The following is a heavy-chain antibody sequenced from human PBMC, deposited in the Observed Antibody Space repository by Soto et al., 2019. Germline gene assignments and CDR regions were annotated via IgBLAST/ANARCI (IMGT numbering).Heavy chain of an antibody. D-gene: IGHD3-10*01. CDR1: GFTFSTYS. J-gene: IGHJ4*02. V-gene: IGHV3-21*01. CDR3: ARDLGRVRGVAEFDY. Sequence: EVQLMESGGGLVKPGGSLRLSCAASGFTFSTYSMNWVRQAPGKGLEWVSSISSSSSHIFYSDSVKGRFTISRDNARNSLYLQMNSLRAEDTAVYYCARDLGRVRGVAEFDYWGRGTLVTVSS. CDR2: ISSSSSHI.